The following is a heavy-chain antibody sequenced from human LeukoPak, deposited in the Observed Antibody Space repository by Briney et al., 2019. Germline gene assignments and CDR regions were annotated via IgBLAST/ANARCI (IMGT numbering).Heavy chain of an antibody. CDR3: ARGSLCGGTYYTPGKSCAFDF. Sequence: ASVKVSCKASGYTFTNYGIIWVRQAPAQGLEWMGLVSAYNGNTNYSQKVRDRVTMTTDTSTTTSYMELRSRRSDDTAVYYCARGSLCGGTYYTPGKSCAFDFWGQGTMVTVSS. CDR2: VSAYNGNT. D-gene: IGHD2-15*01. CDR1: GYTFTNYG. V-gene: IGHV1-18*01. J-gene: IGHJ3*01.